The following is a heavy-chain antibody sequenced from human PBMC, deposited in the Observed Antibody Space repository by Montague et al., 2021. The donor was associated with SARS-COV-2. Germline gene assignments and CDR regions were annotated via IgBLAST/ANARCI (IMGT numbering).Heavy chain of an antibody. V-gene: IGHV4-39*01. CDR1: GDSISSSSYD. J-gene: IGHJ4*02. D-gene: IGHD3-22*01. CDR2: ISYHGNT. Sequence: SETLSLTCTVPGDSISSSSYDWGWIRRPPGKGLEWIGHISYHGNTNYNPSLKSRVTISIDTSRNQFSLKVSSVTATDTAIYYCAGRLDYWDSSGQRRHFDYWGQGTLVTVSS. CDR3: AGRLDYWDSSGQRRHFDY.